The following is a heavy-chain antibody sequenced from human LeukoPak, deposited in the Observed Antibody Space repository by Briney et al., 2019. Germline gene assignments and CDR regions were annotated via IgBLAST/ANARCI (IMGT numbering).Heavy chain of an antibody. D-gene: IGHD4-23*01. Sequence: ASVKVSCKASGYTFTSYYMHWVRQAPGQGLEWMGIINPSGGSTSYAQKFQGRVTMTRDTSTSTVYMELSSLRSEDTAVYYCDRASTYGGNSGNAFDIWGQGTMVTVSS. CDR1: GYTFTSYY. J-gene: IGHJ3*02. CDR2: INPSGGST. V-gene: IGHV1-46*03. CDR3: DRASTYGGNSGNAFDI.